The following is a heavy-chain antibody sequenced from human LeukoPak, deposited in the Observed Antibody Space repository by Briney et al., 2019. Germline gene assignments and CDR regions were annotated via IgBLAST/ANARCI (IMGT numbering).Heavy chain of an antibody. D-gene: IGHD3-3*01. J-gene: IGHJ4*02. V-gene: IGHV4-61*01. Sequence: TASETLSLTCTVSGGSISSSSYYWGWIRQPPGKGLEWIGYIYYSGGTNYNPSLKSRVTISVDTSKNQFSLKLSSVTAADTAVYYCAREARVTNYFDYWGQGTLVTVSS. CDR2: IYYSGGT. CDR1: GGSISSSSYY. CDR3: AREARVTNYFDY.